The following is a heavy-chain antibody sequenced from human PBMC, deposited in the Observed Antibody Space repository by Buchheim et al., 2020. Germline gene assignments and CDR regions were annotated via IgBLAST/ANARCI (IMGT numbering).Heavy chain of an antibody. J-gene: IGHJ6*02. CDR3: ASLKGRTGTGYGMDV. CDR1: GFTFSSFE. Sequence: EVQLVESGGGLVLPGGSLRLSCAVAGFTFSSFEMNWVRQAPGKGLEWVSYISSSGSTKYYADSVKGRFTISRDNAENSMYLQMNSLRVEDTADYYCASLKGRTGTGYGMDVWGQGTT. V-gene: IGHV3-48*03. CDR2: ISSSGSTK. D-gene: IGHD1-1*01.